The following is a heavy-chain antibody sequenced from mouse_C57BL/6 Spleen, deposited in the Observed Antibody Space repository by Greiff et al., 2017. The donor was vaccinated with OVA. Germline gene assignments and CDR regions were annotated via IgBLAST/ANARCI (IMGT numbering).Heavy chain of an antibody. Sequence: QVHVKQPGAELVRPGSSVKLSCKASGYTFTSYWMDWVKQRPGQGLEWIGNIYPSDSETHYNQKFKDKATLTVDKSSSTAYMQLSSLTSEDSAVYYCARPPIYYYGSSRYFDVWGTGTTVTVSS. CDR2: IYPSDSET. CDR3: ARPPIYYYGSSRYFDV. J-gene: IGHJ1*03. CDR1: GYTFTSYW. V-gene: IGHV1-61*01. D-gene: IGHD1-1*01.